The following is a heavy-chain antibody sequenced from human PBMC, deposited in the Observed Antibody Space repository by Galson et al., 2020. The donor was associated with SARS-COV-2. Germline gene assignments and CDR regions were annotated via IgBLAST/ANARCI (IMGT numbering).Heavy chain of an antibody. CDR1: GFTFNKFA. CDR2: ISAGGGAK. Sequence: GGSLRLSCAASGFTFNKFAMNWVRPAPGKGLEWVSVISAGGGAKFYADSLRGRFTISRDNSKNTLYLQINSLTADDTAVYYCAKAECREDTCYSEYYYSGRDVWGQGTPVTVSS. D-gene: IGHD2-15*01. CDR3: AKAECREDTCYSEYYYSGRDV. V-gene: IGHV3-23*01. J-gene: IGHJ6*02.